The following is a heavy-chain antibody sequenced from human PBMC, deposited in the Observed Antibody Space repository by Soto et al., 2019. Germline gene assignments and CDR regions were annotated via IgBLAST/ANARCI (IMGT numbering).Heavy chain of an antibody. J-gene: IGHJ6*02. V-gene: IGHV1-18*01. Sequence: QVPLVQSGAEVRKPGASVKVSCKTSGYTFIKFGISWVRQAPGQGLQWMGWITAFNGNTNYEERFQGRVTMTTDTSTSTAYMELRNLRSDDTAVYYCARDLGGVEVPGVTRADVWGQGTTVTVSS. CDR1: GYTFIKFG. D-gene: IGHD2-15*01. CDR3: ARDLGGVEVPGVTRADV. CDR2: ITAFNGNT.